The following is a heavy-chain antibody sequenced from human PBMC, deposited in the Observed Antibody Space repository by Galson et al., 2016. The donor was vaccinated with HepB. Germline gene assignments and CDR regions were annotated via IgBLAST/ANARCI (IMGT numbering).Heavy chain of an antibody. J-gene: IGHJ3*02. Sequence: SLRLSCAASGFTFSSHGMNWVRQAPGKGLEWVANIYQDGSEKYYVDSVQGRFPVSRDNSKNSQYLQMNSLRAEDTAAYYCAREGFGGLDIRGQGTLVTVSS. D-gene: IGHD4-23*01. CDR3: AREGFGGLDI. CDR2: IYQDGSEK. V-gene: IGHV3-7*01. CDR1: GFTFSSHG.